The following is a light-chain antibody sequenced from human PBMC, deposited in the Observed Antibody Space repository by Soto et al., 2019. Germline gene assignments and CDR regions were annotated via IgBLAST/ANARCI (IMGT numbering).Light chain of an antibody. CDR2: KVS. J-gene: IGKJ5*01. V-gene: IGKV2-30*02. CDR1: QSLVHSDGIAY. Sequence: VVMTQSPLSLTVTPGHPASISCMAHQSLVHSDGIAYLSWFQQRPGRSPRRLIYKVSNRDSGVPARFSGSGSGTDFALKISRVEAEDVGVYYCMQGTHWPITFGQGTRLEI. CDR3: MQGTHWPIT.